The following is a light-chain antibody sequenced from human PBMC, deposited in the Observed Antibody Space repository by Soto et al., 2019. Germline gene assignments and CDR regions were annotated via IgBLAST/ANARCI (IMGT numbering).Light chain of an antibody. CDR2: GNS. CDR3: QSYDSSLSVMV. J-gene: IGLJ1*01. V-gene: IGLV1-40*01. Sequence: QPVLTQPASVSGAPGQRVTISCTGSSSNIGAGYDVSWYQQHPGTAPKLIIYGNSNRPSGVPNRFSGSKSGNSASLAISGLQAEDEADYYCQSYDSSLSVMVFGTGTKLTVL. CDR1: SSNIGAGYD.